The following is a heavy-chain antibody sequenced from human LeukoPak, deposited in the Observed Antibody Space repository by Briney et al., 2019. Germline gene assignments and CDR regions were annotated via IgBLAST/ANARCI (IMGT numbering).Heavy chain of an antibody. V-gene: IGHV3-21*01. J-gene: IGHJ4*02. CDR2: ISSSSSYI. Sequence: PGGSLILSCAASGFTFSSYSMNWVRQAPGKGLEWVSSISSSSSYIYYADSVKGRFTISRDNAKNSLYLQMNSLRAEDTAVYYCARESIAAAPFDYWGQGTLVTVSS. CDR3: ARESIAAAPFDY. CDR1: GFTFSSYS. D-gene: IGHD6-13*01.